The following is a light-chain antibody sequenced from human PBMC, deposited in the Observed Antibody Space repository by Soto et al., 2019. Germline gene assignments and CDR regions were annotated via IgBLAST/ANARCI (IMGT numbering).Light chain of an antibody. V-gene: IGLV1-47*02. CDR1: DSNIGNNS. Sequence: QSVLTQPPSASGTAGQVVTISCSGGDSNIGNNSVYWYQHLPRMAPKLLIYYNNQRPSGVPDRFSGSRSGTSASLAIVGLRSEDEAVYYCAAWDASLSACVFGNGTKLTVL. CDR2: YNN. CDR3: AAWDASLSACV. J-gene: IGLJ1*01.